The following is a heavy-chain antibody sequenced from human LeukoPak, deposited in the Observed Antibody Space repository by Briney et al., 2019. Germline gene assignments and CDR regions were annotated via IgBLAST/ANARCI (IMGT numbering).Heavy chain of an antibody. CDR1: GGTFSSYA. CDR3: ARDRFSRIYDFWSGYTWDI. Sequence: SVKVSCKASGGTFSSYAISWVRQAPGQGLEWMGMIIPIFGTANYAQKFQGRVTITTDESTSTAYMELSSLRSEDTAVYYCARDRFSRIYDFWSGYTWDIWGQGTMVTVSS. D-gene: IGHD3-3*01. CDR2: IIPIFGTA. V-gene: IGHV1-69*05. J-gene: IGHJ3*02.